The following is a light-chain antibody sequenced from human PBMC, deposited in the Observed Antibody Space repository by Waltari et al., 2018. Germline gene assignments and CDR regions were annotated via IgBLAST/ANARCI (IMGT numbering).Light chain of an antibody. Sequence: QSALTQPRSVSGSPGQSVTISCSGTSSDVGGYNYVSWYQQYPGKAPKLIIYEVTKRPSGVPGRFSGSKSGNTASLTISGLQAEDEADYYCCSYAGSYSWVFGGGTKLTVL. V-gene: IGLV2-11*01. CDR2: EVT. CDR3: CSYAGSYSWV. CDR1: SSDVGGYNY. J-gene: IGLJ3*02.